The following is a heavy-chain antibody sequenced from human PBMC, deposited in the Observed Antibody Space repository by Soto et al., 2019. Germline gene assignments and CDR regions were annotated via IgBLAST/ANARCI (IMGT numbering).Heavy chain of an antibody. V-gene: IGHV3-72*01. CDR2: IRNKANSYTT. CDR3: SRGAEGKTPAGSLNYYYGMDV. CDR1: GFTFSDHY. D-gene: IGHD6-19*01. Sequence: EVQLVESGGGLVQPGGSLRLSCAASGFTFSDHYMQWVRQAPGKGLEWVARIRNKANSYTTIYAASVKGRFTISRDGSKTSLYLEMSRLRTEDTAVYYCSRGAEGKTPAGSLNYYYGMDVWGQGTTVTVSS. J-gene: IGHJ6*02.